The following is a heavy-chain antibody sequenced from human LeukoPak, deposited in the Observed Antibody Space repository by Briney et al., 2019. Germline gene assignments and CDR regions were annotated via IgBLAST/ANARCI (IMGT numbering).Heavy chain of an antibody. CDR1: GSTFSSYG. Sequence: PGRSLRLSCAASGSTFSSYGMHWVRQAPGKGLEWVAVISYDGSNKYYADSVKGRFTISRDNSKNTLYLQMNSLRAEDTAVYYCAKDRLEYYYDSSGYYFDYWGQGTLVTVSS. CDR2: ISYDGSNK. CDR3: AKDRLEYYYDSSGYYFDY. V-gene: IGHV3-30*18. J-gene: IGHJ4*02. D-gene: IGHD3-22*01.